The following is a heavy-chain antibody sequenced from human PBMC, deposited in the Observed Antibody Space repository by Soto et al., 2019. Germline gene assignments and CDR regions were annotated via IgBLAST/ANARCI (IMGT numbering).Heavy chain of an antibody. Sequence: EVQLLESGGGLVQPGGSLRLSCAASGFTFSSYAMSWVRQAPGKGLEWVSALSGSGGTAHYADSVKGRLTISRDTSKNTLYLLMNSLRAEDTAVYYCAKVNGYYGSGSYCIDYWGQGTLVTVSS. CDR2: LSGSGGTA. D-gene: IGHD3-10*01. CDR1: GFTFSSYA. J-gene: IGHJ4*02. V-gene: IGHV3-23*01. CDR3: AKVNGYYGSGSYCIDY.